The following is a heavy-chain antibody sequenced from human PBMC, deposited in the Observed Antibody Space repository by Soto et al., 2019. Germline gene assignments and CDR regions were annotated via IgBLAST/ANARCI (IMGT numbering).Heavy chain of an antibody. J-gene: IGHJ4*02. CDR1: GFTISSYA. CDR3: AKDAIAARRAYYYFDY. Sequence: EVQLLESGGGLVQPGGYLRLCCAASGFTISSYAMNWVRQAPGKGLEWVSAISGSGGSTYYADSVKGRFTISRDNSKNTLYLQMNSLRAEDTAVYYCAKDAIAARRAYYYFDYWGQGTLVTVSS. D-gene: IGHD6-6*01. V-gene: IGHV3-23*01. CDR2: ISGSGGST.